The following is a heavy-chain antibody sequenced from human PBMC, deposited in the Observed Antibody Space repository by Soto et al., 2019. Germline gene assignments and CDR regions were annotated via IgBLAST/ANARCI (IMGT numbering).Heavy chain of an antibody. Sequence: GGSLRLSCAASGFTFSNARMSWVRQAPGKGLEWVGRIKSKTDGGTTDYAAPVKGRFTISRDDSKNTLYLQMNSLKTEDTAVYYCMAGRRYSSSWHAFDIWGQGTMVTVSS. CDR1: GFTFSNAR. CDR2: IKSKTDGGTT. D-gene: IGHD6-13*01. CDR3: MAGRRYSSSWHAFDI. V-gene: IGHV3-15*01. J-gene: IGHJ3*02.